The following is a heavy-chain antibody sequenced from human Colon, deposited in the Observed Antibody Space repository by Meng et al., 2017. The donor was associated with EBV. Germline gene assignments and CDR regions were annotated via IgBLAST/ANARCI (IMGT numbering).Heavy chain of an antibody. Sequence: QLQLQESGSGLVKPSXXLSLTCAVSGGSISSGGYSWHWIRQPPGKGLQWIGYIYYSGSAFYNPSLKSRVTLSVDRSKNQFSLNLSSVTAADTAVYYCARGTYFDDWGQGTLGTVSS. CDR1: GGSISSGGYS. CDR2: IYYSGSA. CDR3: ARGTYFDD. J-gene: IGHJ4*02. V-gene: IGHV4-30-2*01.